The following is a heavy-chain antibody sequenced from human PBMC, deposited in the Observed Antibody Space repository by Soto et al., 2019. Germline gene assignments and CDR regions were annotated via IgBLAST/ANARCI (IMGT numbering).Heavy chain of an antibody. CDR1: GYTFTSYG. J-gene: IGHJ6*03. D-gene: IGHD1-7*01. Sequence: QVQLVQSGAEVKKPGASVKVSCKASGYTFTSYGISWVRQAPGQGREWMGWLSAYNGNTNYAQKLQGRVTMNADTSTRTAYMELRYLRSADTGVYYCACVGSYTWNYLYYYYCWCGWGKGTTVTVSS. V-gene: IGHV1-18*01. CDR2: LSAYNGNT. CDR3: ACVGSYTWNYLYYYYCWCG.